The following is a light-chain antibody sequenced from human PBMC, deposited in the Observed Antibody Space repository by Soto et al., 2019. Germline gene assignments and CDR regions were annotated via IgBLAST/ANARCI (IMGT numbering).Light chain of an antibody. J-gene: IGKJ1*01. CDR1: QSISIW. Sequence: RMTQYPSTLSASVGDRVTITCRASQSISIWLAWYQQKPGKAPKILIYKASSLESGVPSRFSGSGSGTEFTLTISSLQPDDFATYYCQQYSTYTPRTFGQGTKVDIK. CDR2: KAS. CDR3: QQYSTYTPRT. V-gene: IGKV1-5*03.